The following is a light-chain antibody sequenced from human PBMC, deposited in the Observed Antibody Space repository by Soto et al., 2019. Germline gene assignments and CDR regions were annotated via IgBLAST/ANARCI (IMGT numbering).Light chain of an antibody. CDR1: QSVSRY. J-gene: IGKJ4*01. V-gene: IGKV3-11*01. CDR3: QQRSNWPLT. CDR2: DAS. Sequence: EIVLTQSPATLSLSPGERATLSCRASQSVSRYVAWYQQKPGQAPRLLIYDASNRATGIPARFSGSGSGTDFTLSISSLEPEDFAVYYCQQRSNWPLTFGGGTKVEIK.